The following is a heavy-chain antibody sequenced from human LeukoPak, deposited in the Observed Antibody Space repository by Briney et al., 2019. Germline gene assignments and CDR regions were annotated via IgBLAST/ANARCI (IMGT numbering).Heavy chain of an antibody. CDR1: GFSFRSYA. Sequence: GGSLRLSCAASGFSFRSYAMHWVRQAPGKGLEWVTVISYDGSDEYYADSVKGRFTISRDNAKNSLYLQMNSLRAEDTAVYYCARDPGPGYWGQGTLVTVSS. CDR3: ARDPGPGY. J-gene: IGHJ4*02. V-gene: IGHV3-30*04. CDR2: ISYDGSDE.